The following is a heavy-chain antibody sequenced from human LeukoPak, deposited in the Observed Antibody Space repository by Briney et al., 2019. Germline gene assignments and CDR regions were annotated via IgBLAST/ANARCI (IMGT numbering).Heavy chain of an antibody. CDR2: INPNSGGT. D-gene: IGHD6-19*01. CDR3: ARDQSSSGWYEGDY. V-gene: IGHV1-2*02. Sequence: ASVKVSCKASGYTFTGYYMHWVRQAPGQGLEWMGSINPNSGGTNYAQKFQGRVTMTRDTFISTAYMELSRLRSDDTAVYYCARDQSSSGWYEGDYWGQGNLVTVSS. CDR1: GYTFTGYY. J-gene: IGHJ4*02.